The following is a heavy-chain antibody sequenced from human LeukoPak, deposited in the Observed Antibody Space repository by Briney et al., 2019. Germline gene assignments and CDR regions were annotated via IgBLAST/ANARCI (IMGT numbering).Heavy chain of an antibody. J-gene: IGHJ3*02. D-gene: IGHD1-26*01. CDR3: ARGTGYSVFDI. V-gene: IGHV3-74*01. CDR1: GFTFSGYW. CDR2: INSDESST. Sequence: GGSLRLSCAAFGFTFSGYWMHWVRQVSSKGLVWVSRINSDESSTSYADSVKGRFTISRDNAKNTLYLQMNSLRAEDTAVYYCARGTGYSVFDIWGQGTMVTVSS.